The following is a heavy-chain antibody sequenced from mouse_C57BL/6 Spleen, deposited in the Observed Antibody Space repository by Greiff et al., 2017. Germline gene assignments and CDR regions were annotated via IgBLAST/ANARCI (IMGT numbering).Heavy chain of an antibody. Sequence: EVQLVESGGGLVKPGGSLKLSCAASGFTFSDYGMHWVRQAPEKGLEWVAYISSGSSTIYYADTVKGRFTISRDNAKNTLFLQMTSLRSEDTAMYYCAREGYYGSSYAWFAYWGQGTLVTVSA. CDR1: GFTFSDYG. CDR3: AREGYYGSSYAWFAY. D-gene: IGHD1-1*01. J-gene: IGHJ3*01. V-gene: IGHV5-17*01. CDR2: ISSGSSTI.